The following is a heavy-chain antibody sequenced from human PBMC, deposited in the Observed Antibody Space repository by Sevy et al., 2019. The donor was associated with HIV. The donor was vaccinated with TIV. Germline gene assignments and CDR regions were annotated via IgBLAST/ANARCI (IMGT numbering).Heavy chain of an antibody. CDR3: AFERLFSNVAEYFQN. Sequence: GSLRLSCAASGFTFNSFSLHWVRQAPGKGLEWVATISYDGINKYYADSVKGRFTISRDNSKKSLYLHMNSLRPEDTAVYYCAFERLFSNVAEYFQNWGQGTLVTVSS. CDR1: GFTFNSFS. J-gene: IGHJ1*01. CDR2: ISYDGINK. V-gene: IGHV3-30-3*01. D-gene: IGHD4-4*01.